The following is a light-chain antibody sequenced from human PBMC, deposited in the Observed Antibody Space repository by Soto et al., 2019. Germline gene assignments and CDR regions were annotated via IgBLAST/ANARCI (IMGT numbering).Light chain of an antibody. CDR3: QKYNSASWT. CDR1: QGISNY. CDR2: AAS. J-gene: IGKJ1*01. V-gene: IGKV1-27*01. Sequence: DIQMTQSPSSLSASVGDIVTITFRASQGISNYLAWYQQKPGKVPKLLIYAASTLQSGVPSRFSGSGSGTDFTLTISSLQPEDVATYYCQKYNSASWTFGQGTKVDNK.